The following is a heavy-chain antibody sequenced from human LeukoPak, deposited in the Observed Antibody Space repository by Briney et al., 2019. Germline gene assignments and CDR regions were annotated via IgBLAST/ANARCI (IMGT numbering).Heavy chain of an antibody. D-gene: IGHD3-16*01. CDR1: GYTFTSYD. CDR3: ARGDGIMTPFDP. Sequence: ASVKVSCKASGYTFTSYDINWVRQATGQGLEWMGWMNPNSGNTGYAQKFQGRVIMTRNTSISTAYMELSSLRSEDTAVYYCARGDGIMTPFDPWGQGTLVTVSS. J-gene: IGHJ5*02. CDR2: MNPNSGNT. V-gene: IGHV1-8*01.